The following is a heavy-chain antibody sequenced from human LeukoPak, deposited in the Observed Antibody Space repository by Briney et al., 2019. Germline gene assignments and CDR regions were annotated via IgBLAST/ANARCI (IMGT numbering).Heavy chain of an antibody. V-gene: IGHV4-34*01. Sequence: SETLSPTCAVYGGSFSGYYWSWIRQPPGKGLEWIGEINHSGSTNYNPSLKSRVTISVDTSKNQFSLKLSSVTAADTAVYYCARKRYCSGGSCYLGYWGQGTLVTVSS. CDR3: ARKRYCSGGSCYLGY. CDR2: INHSGST. J-gene: IGHJ4*02. CDR1: GGSFSGYY. D-gene: IGHD2-15*01.